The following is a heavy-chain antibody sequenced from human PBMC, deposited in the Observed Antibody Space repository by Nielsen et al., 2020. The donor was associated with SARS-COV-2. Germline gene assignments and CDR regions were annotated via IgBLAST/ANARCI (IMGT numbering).Heavy chain of an antibody. Sequence: GSLRLSCTVSGGSISSYYWSWIRQPPGKGLEWIGYIYYSGSTNYNPSLKSRVTISVDTSKNQFSLKLSSVTAADTAVYYCAGTSGSYMYWGQGTLVTVSS. CDR3: AGTSGSYMY. CDR1: GGSISSYY. CDR2: IYYSGST. D-gene: IGHD1-26*01. J-gene: IGHJ4*02. V-gene: IGHV4-59*08.